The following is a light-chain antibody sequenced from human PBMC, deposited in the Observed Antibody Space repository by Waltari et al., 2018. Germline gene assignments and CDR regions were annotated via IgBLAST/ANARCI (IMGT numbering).Light chain of an antibody. CDR3: QSADSTSTHVV. CDR1: ALPKQY. Sequence: SYELTQPPSVSVSPGQTATITCSGDALPKQYAFWYQQQPGQAPVQVTYKDTGRPSGIPDRFSGSNSGTTVTLTISGVQAEDEADYYCQSADSTSTHVVFGGGTKLTVL. CDR2: KDT. V-gene: IGLV3-25*03. J-gene: IGLJ2*01.